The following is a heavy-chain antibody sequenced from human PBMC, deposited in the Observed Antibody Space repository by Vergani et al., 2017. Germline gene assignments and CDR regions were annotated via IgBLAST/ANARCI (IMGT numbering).Heavy chain of an antibody. CDR2: IRYDGSNK. J-gene: IGHJ4*02. V-gene: IGHV3-30*02. D-gene: IGHD2-15*01. CDR1: GFTFSSYG. Sequence: QVQLVESGGGVVQPGGSLRLSCAASGFTFSSYGMHWVRQAPGKGLEWVAFIRYDGSNKYYADSVKGRFTISRDNSKNTLYLQMNSLRAEDTAVYYCAKGRCSGCSCPRGFFDYWGQGTLVTVSS. CDR3: AKGRCSGCSCPRGFFDY.